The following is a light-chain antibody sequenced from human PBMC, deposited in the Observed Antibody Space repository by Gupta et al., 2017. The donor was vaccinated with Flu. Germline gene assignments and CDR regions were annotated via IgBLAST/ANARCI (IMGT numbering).Light chain of an antibody. V-gene: IGLV2-14*01. Sequence: SALTQPASVSGSPGQSVTISCTRTTSDVGGYNHVSWYQQHPGKAPKLIIYEVSDRPSGVAIRFSGSKSGNTASLTISGLQEEDEADYYCSSYTNSNTWVFGGGTKLTVL. J-gene: IGLJ3*02. CDR1: TSDVGGYNH. CDR3: SSYTNSNTWV. CDR2: EVS.